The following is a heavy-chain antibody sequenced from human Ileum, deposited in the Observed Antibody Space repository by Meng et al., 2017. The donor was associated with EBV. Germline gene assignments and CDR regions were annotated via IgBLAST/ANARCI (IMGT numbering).Heavy chain of an antibody. V-gene: IGHV4-4*02. CDR3: ASSDYYRSDY. CDR1: GGSISRSDW. CDR2: TSHSGST. D-gene: IGHD3-22*01. Sequence: QVQLQEPGPGLVQPSETLALTCAVSGGSISRSDWWSWVHQPPGKGLEWIGETSHSGSTNYSPSLKSRVTISLDKSKNQLSLKLNSVTAADTAVYYCASSDYYRSDYWGQGTLVTVSS. J-gene: IGHJ4*02.